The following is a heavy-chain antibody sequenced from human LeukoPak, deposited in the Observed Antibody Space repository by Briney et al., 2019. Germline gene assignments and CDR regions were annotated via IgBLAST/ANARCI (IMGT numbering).Heavy chain of an antibody. Sequence: SETLSLTCTVSGGSICSGSYYWSWIRQPAGQGLEWIGRIYTSGSTNYNPSLKSRVTISVDTSKNQFSLKLSSVTAADTAVYYCARDLVSSGHNWFDPWGQGTLVTVSS. J-gene: IGHJ5*02. V-gene: IGHV4-61*02. D-gene: IGHD3-22*01. CDR2: IYTSGST. CDR1: GGSICSGSYY. CDR3: ARDLVSSGHNWFDP.